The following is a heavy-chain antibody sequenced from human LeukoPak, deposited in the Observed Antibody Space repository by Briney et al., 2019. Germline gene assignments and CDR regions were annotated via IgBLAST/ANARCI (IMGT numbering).Heavy chain of an antibody. J-gene: IGHJ5*02. D-gene: IGHD4/OR15-4a*01. CDR3: SRGGANDL. CDR1: GGSISSDY. CDR2: IFTSGST. V-gene: IGHV4-4*07. Sequence: PSETLSLTCTVSGGSISSDYWSWIRQPAGKGLEWIGRIFTSGSTSYNPSLKSRVTMPLDTSKHQFSLKLSSVTAADTAVYFCSRGGANDLWGQGTLVTVSS.